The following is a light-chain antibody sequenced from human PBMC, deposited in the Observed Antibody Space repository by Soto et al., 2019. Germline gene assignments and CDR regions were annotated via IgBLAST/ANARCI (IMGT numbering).Light chain of an antibody. CDR1: SSDVGGYNY. V-gene: IGLV2-11*01. CDR3: CSYAGRYTYV. J-gene: IGLJ1*01. Sequence: QSALTQPRSVSGTHGQSVTISCTGASSDVGGYNYASWYQQHPGKAPKLMIYDVSKRPSGVHDRFSGSKSGNAASLTISGLQTEDEADYYCCSYAGRYTYVFGTGTKGTVL. CDR2: DVS.